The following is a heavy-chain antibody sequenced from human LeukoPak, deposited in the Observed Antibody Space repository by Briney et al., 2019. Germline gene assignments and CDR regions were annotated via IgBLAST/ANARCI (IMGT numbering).Heavy chain of an antibody. D-gene: IGHD1-1*01. J-gene: IGHJ4*02. CDR1: GGTFSSYA. V-gene: IGHV1-69*04. CDR2: IIPILGIA. CDR3: ARAGIGYYFDY. Sequence: SVKVSCKASGGTFSSYAISLVRQAPGQGLEWMGRIIPILGIANYAQKFQGRVTITADKSTSTAYMELSSLRSEDTAVYYCARAGIGYYFDYWGQGTLVTVSS.